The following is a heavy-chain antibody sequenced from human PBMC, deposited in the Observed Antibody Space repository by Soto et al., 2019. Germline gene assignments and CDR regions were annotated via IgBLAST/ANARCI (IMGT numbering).Heavy chain of an antibody. J-gene: IGHJ4*02. D-gene: IGHD1-26*01. CDR3: AHRPIVGAAI. CDR1: GGSISNSNW. Sequence: SETLSLTCAVFGGSISNSNWWTWIRQPPGKGLDWIGEIFHSGSTNYNSSLMGRVTISVDKANNQFSLKLSSVTAADTTVYYCAHRPIVGAAIWGQGTLVTVSS. V-gene: IGHV4-4*02. CDR2: IFHSGST.